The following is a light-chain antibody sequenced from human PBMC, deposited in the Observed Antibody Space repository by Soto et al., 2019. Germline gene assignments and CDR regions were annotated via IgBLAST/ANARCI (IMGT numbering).Light chain of an antibody. V-gene: IGLV1-40*01. J-gene: IGLJ1*01. Sequence: QAVVTQPPSVSGAPGQRVTISCTGSSSNIGAGYDVHWYQQLPGTAPKLLIYGNSNRPSGVPDRFSGSKSGTSASLAITGLQAEDEADYYCQSYDSSRNYVFGTGTKLTVL. CDR1: SSNIGAGYD. CDR2: GNS. CDR3: QSYDSSRNYV.